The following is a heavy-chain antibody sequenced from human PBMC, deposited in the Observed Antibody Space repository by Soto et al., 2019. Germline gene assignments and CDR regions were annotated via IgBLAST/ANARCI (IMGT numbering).Heavy chain of an antibody. CDR1: GYTFTSYG. D-gene: IGHD4-17*01. CDR3: ARDSKTTVTPFTVKYYYYGMDV. CDR2: ISAYNGNT. J-gene: IGHJ6*02. V-gene: IGHV1-18*01. Sequence: GASVKVSCKASGYTFTSYGISWVRQAPGQGLEWMGWISAYNGNTNYAQKLQGRVTMTTDTSTSTAYMELRSLRSDDTAVYYCARDSKTTVTPFTVKYYYYGMDVWGQGTTVTVSS.